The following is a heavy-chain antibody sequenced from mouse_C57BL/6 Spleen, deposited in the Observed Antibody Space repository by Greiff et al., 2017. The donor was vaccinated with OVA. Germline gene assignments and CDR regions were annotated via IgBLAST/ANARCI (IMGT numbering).Heavy chain of an antibody. CDR2: IDPSDSYT. D-gene: IGHD1-1*01. CDR1: GYTFTSYW. V-gene: IGHV1-69*01. CDR3: ARSPDYYGSSYFDY. J-gene: IGHJ2*01. Sequence: VQLQQPGAELVMPGASVKLSCKASGYTFTSYWMHWVKQRPGQGLEWIGEIDPSDSYTNYNQKFKGKSTLTVDKSSSTAYMQLSSLTSEDSAVYYCARSPDYYGSSYFDYWGQGTTLTVSS.